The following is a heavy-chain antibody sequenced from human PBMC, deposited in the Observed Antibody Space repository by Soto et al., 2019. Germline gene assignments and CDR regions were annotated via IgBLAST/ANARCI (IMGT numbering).Heavy chain of an antibody. J-gene: IGHJ3*02. V-gene: IGHV4-31*03. D-gene: IGHD2-2*01. CDR1: GDSVRAPGYF. Sequence: QVQLQESGPGLVKPSQTLSLTCTVSGDSVRAPGYFWSWVRQHPGKGLEWVGYIYSIGTAHYNSTLKNRASISVDTSRNQFSLELNSVTAADTVFYYCVREVEIASDTDGFDIWGQGTMVTVS. CDR2: IYSIGTA. CDR3: VREVEIASDTDGFDI.